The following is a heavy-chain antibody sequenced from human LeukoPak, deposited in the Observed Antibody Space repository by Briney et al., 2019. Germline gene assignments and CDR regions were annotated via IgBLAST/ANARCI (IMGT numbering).Heavy chain of an antibody. CDR3: ARVGVLYVNWYFDL. CDR2: ISAYNGNT. V-gene: IGHV1-18*01. D-gene: IGHD3-10*02. J-gene: IGHJ2*01. CDR1: GYTFTSYG. Sequence: GASVKVSCKASGYTFTSYGISWVRQAPGQGLEWMGLISAYNGNTNYAQKLQGRVTITTDTSTSTAYMELRSLRSDDTAMYYCARVGVLYVNWYFDLWGRGTLVTVSS.